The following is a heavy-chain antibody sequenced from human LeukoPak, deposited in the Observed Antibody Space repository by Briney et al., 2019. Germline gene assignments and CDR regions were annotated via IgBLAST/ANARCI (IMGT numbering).Heavy chain of an antibody. Sequence: SETLSLTCAVYGGSFSGYYWSWIRQPPGKGLEWIGEINHSGSTNYNPSLKSRVTISVDTSKNQFSLKLSSVTAADTAVYYCARGLPSWDHYDILTGYWGLDYFDYWGQGTLVTVSS. J-gene: IGHJ4*02. CDR1: GGSFSGYY. CDR3: ARGLPSWDHYDILTGYWGLDYFDY. D-gene: IGHD3-9*01. V-gene: IGHV4-34*01. CDR2: INHSGST.